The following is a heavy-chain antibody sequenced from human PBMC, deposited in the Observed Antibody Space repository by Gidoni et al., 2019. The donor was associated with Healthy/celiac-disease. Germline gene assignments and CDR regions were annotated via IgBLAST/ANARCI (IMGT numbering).Heavy chain of an antibody. Sequence: QVQLQESGPGLVKPSETLSLTCTVSGGSISSYYWSWIRQPPGKGLEWIGYIYYSGSTNYNPSLKSRVTISVDTSKNQFSLKLSSVTAADTAVYYCARGRGGAGYSGYAYWYFDLWGRGTLVTVSS. CDR1: GGSISSYY. J-gene: IGHJ2*01. D-gene: IGHD5-12*01. CDR3: ARGRGGAGYSGYAYWYFDL. CDR2: IYYSGST. V-gene: IGHV4-59*01.